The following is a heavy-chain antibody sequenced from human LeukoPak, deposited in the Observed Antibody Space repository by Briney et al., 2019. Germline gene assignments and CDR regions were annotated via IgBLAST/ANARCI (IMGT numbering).Heavy chain of an antibody. CDR1: GFTLKNYT. J-gene: IGHJ4*02. D-gene: IGHD1-26*01. Sequence: GRSLRLSCAASGFTLKNYTMMWVRQAPGKGLEWVSAIGGDGVGKDYADSVKGRFTISRDNFKYTLYLEMNSLRVEDTALYYCAKRVGGTPDYWGLGTLVTVAS. CDR3: AKRVGGTPDY. CDR2: IGGDGVGK. V-gene: IGHV3-23*01.